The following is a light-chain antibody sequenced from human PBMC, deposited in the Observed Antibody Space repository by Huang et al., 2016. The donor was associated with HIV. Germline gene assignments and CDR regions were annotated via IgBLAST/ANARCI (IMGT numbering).Light chain of an antibody. CDR2: AAS. J-gene: IGKJ2*01. V-gene: IGKV1-27*01. CDR1: QGAVNS. CDR3: QKYNSAPYT. Sequence: DIQMTQSPSSLSTSVGDRVTITCRACQGAVNSLALYQQKPGKVPKLLIYAASTLRSGVPSRFSGSGSGTEFTLTISGLQPEDVATYYCQKYNSAPYTFGQGTRLDIK.